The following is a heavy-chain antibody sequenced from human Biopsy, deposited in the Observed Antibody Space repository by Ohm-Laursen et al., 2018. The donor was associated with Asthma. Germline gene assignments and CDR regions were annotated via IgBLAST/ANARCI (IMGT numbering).Heavy chain of an antibody. V-gene: IGHV1-69*13. CDR3: ARKAGSCISRTCYSLDF. Sequence: SVKVSCKSLGGTFNTYAIGWVRQTPGQGLEWMGGINFVFGTTTYPQKFQDRVTITADDSTSTVYMELSSLRSEDTAVYYCARKAGSCISRTCYSLDFWGQGTLVTVSS. D-gene: IGHD2-2*01. CDR2: INFVFGTT. J-gene: IGHJ4*02. CDR1: GGTFNTYA.